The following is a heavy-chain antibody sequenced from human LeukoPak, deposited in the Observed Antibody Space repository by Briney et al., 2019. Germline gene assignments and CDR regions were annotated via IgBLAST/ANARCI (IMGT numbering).Heavy chain of an antibody. V-gene: IGHV1-69*06. D-gene: IGHD6-19*01. Sequence: GASVKVSCKASGYTFTGYYMHWVRQAPGQGLEWMGGIIPIFGTANYAQKFQGRVTITADKSTSTAYMELSSLRSEDTAVYYCARDRAVAGTSYYYYYMDVWGKGTTVTVSS. CDR1: GYTFTGYY. CDR2: IIPIFGTA. J-gene: IGHJ6*03. CDR3: ARDRAVAGTSYYYYYMDV.